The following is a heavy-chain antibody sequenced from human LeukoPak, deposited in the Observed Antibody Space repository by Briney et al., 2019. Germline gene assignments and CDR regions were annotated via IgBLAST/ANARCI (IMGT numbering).Heavy chain of an antibody. CDR1: SGSISSTSYY. Sequence: SETLSLTCTPSSGSISSTSYYWGWIRHPPGRGLEWIGRIIYSGNTYYNPSLKSRFTISVDTTKNQFSLTLTSVAAAEKAVFFCWGQFLGSENVVDLWGQGTLVTVSS. J-gene: IGHJ4*02. CDR2: IIYSGNT. D-gene: IGHD2-15*01. CDR3: WGQFLGSENVVDL. V-gene: IGHV4-39*01.